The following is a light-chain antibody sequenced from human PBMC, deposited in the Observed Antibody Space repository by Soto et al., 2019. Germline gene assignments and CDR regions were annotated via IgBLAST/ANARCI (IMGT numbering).Light chain of an antibody. Sequence: QSVVTQPPSASGSPVHSGTISCTGTSSDVGGYNYVSWYQQHPGKAPKLMTYEVSKRPSGVPDRFSGSKSGNTASLTVSGLPAEDEADYYCSSYAGSNNVVFGTGTKVTVL. CDR3: SSYAGSNNVV. J-gene: IGLJ1*01. CDR2: EVS. V-gene: IGLV2-8*01. CDR1: SSDVGGYNY.